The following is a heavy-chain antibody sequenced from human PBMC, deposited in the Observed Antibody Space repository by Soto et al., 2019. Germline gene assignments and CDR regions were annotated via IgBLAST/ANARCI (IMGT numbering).Heavy chain of an antibody. D-gene: IGHD1-26*01. CDR1: GGSISSGGYS. CDR3: ASRPSGSGFDP. CDR2: IYHSGIT. V-gene: IGHV4-30-2*01. Sequence: QLQLQESGSGLVKPSQTLSLTCAVSGGSISSGGYSWSWIRQPPGKGLECIGYIYHSGITYYNPSLKSRVTISVDRSKNQFSLKLSSVTAADTAVYYCASRPSGSGFDPWGQGTRVTVSS. J-gene: IGHJ5*02.